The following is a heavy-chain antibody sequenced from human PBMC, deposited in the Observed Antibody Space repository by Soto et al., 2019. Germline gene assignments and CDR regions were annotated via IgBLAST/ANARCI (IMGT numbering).Heavy chain of an antibody. CDR2: ISAYNGNT. V-gene: IGHV1-18*01. J-gene: IGHJ5*02. CDR3: ARSSGGNFGIIIEGTNWFAP. Sequence: ASVKVSCNASCYTFTSYGISWVRQSPVQGLEWMGWISAYNGNTNYAQKLQGRVTMTTDTSTSTAYMELRSLTSEETAMYYCARSSGGNFGIIIEGTNWFAPWGQGTLVTVYS. D-gene: IGHD1-26*01. CDR1: CYTFTSYG.